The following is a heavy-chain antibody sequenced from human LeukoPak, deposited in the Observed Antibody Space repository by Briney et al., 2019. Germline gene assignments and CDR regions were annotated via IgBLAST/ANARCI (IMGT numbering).Heavy chain of an antibody. CDR2: ISYDGSNK. V-gene: IGHV3-30*18. CDR3: AKDLRAVAGTDFDY. D-gene: IGHD6-19*01. CDR1: GFTFSSYG. Sequence: GRSLRLSCAASGFTFSSYGMHWVRQAPGKGLEWVAVISYDGSNKYYADSVKGRFTISRDNSKNTLYLQMNSLRAEDTAVYYCAKDLRAVAGTDFDYWGQGTLVTVSS. J-gene: IGHJ4*02.